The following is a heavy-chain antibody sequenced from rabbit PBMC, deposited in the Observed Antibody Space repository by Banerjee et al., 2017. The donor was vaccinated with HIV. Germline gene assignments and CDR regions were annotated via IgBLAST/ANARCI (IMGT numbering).Heavy chain of an antibody. Sequence: QEQLEESGGDLVKPEGSLTLTCTASGFSFSNKYVMCWVRQAPGKGLEWIACINTSSGNTVYATWAKGRFTISRTSSTTVALQMTSLTAADMATYFCARFNGWGGLGLWGQGTLVTVS. CDR3: ARFNGWGGLGL. CDR2: INTSSGNT. CDR1: GFSFSNKYV. J-gene: IGHJ6*01. D-gene: IGHD4-1*01. V-gene: IGHV1S45*01.